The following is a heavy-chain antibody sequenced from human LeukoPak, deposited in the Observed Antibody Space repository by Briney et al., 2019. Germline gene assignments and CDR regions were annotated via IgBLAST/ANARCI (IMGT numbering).Heavy chain of an antibody. D-gene: IGHD2-21*02. CDR3: AKDFEGFCGGDCYSMDF. CDR2: ISYDGSNK. V-gene: IGHV3-30*18. Sequence: GGSLRLSCAAAGFTFNNYVMHWVRQAPGKGLEWVALISYDGSNKYYADSVRGRFTISRDNSKNTLYLQMNSLRPEDTAVYYCAKDFEGFCGGDCYSMDFWGQGTLATVSS. J-gene: IGHJ4*02. CDR1: GFTFNNYV.